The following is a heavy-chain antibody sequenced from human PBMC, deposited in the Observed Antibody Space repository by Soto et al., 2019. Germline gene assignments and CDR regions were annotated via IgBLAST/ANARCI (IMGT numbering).Heavy chain of an antibody. Sequence: GASVKVSCKASGDTFSNFDFNWVRQATGQGPEWMGWMYPNNGQTAYARTFQGRVTMTWNSSTSTAYMELSSLTSEDTAVYYCATMIRGLIHWLDLWGQGTLVTVSS. D-gene: IGHD3-16*01. CDR1: GDTFSNFD. CDR2: MYPNNGQT. CDR3: ATMIRGLIHWLDL. J-gene: IGHJ5*02. V-gene: IGHV1-8*01.